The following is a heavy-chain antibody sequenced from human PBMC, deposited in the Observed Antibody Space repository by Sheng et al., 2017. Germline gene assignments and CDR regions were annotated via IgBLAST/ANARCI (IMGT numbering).Heavy chain of an antibody. V-gene: IGHV3-53*02. Sequence: EVQLVETGGGLIQPGGSLRLSCAASGFTVSSNYMSWVRQAPGKGLEWVSVIYSGGSTYYADSVKGRFTISRDNSKNTLYLQMNSLRAEDTAVYYCARDLVWFGQSSHGAFDIWGQGTMVTVSS. CDR2: IYSGGST. CDR3: ARDLVWFGQSSHGAFDI. D-gene: IGHD3-10*01. J-gene: IGHJ3*02. CDR1: GFTVSSNY.